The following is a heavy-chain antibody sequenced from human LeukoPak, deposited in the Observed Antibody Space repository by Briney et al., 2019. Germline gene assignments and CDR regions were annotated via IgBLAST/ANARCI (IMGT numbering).Heavy chain of an antibody. J-gene: IGHJ4*02. D-gene: IGHD3-22*01. CDR2: IYYSGSI. V-gene: IGHV4-59*01. CDR3: ARGIDYFDGSGYYASSVPLDY. CDR1: GGSISSYY. Sequence: PSETLSLTCTVSGGSISSYYWSWIRQPPGKGLEWIGYIYYSGSINYNPSLKSRVTISVDTSKNQFSLKLSSVTATDTAVYYCARGIDYFDGSGYYASSVPLDYWGQGTLVTVSS.